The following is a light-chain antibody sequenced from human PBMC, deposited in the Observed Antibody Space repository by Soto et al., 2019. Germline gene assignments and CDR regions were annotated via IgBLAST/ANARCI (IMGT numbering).Light chain of an antibody. CDR1: QSVRSY. CDR2: GAS. Sequence: EVVMTQSPATLSVSPGERATLSCGASQSVRSYLAWYQQKPGQAPRLLIYGASTRATGIPDRFSGSGSGTDFTLTISSLEPEDFAVYYCQHRRDFGQGTRLEIK. V-gene: IGKV3-15*01. J-gene: IGKJ5*01. CDR3: QHRRD.